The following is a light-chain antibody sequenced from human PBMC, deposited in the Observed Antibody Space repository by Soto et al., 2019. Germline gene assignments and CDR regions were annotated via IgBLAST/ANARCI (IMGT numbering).Light chain of an antibody. J-gene: IGLJ1*01. CDR2: EGV. CDR3: CSYASSGTYV. CDR1: DSDVGAYTL. V-gene: IGLV2-23*01. Sequence: QSALTQPASVSGSPGQSITISCTGTDSDVGAYTLVSWYQQHPGKAPKLMIYEGVKRPSGISIRFSGSKSGNTASLTISGLQAEDEADYYCCSYASSGTYVLGTGTKVNVL.